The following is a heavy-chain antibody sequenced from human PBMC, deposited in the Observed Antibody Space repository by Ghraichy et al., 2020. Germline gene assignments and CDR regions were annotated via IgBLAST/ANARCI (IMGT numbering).Heavy chain of an antibody. CDR2: INPNSGGT. CDR3: AREALEFYDFWSGYYPLNWFDP. D-gene: IGHD3-3*01. J-gene: IGHJ5*02. CDR1: GYTFTGYY. V-gene: IGHV1-2*02. Sequence: ASVNVSCKASGYTFTGYYMHWVRQAPGQGLEWMGWINPNSGGTNYAQKFQGRVTMTRDTSISTAYMELSRLRSDDTAVYYCAREALEFYDFWSGYYPLNWFDPWGQGTLVTVSS.